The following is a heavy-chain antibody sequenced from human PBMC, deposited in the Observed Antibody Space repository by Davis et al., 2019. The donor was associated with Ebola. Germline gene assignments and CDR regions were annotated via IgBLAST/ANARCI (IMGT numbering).Heavy chain of an antibody. V-gene: IGHV1-18*01. Sequence: ASVKVSCKASGYTFTSYGISWVRQAPGQRLEWMGWIGAYNGNTNYAQKLQGRVTMTTDTSTSTAYMELRSLRSDDTAVYYCARGDGSSRFNWFDPWGQGTLVTVSS. CDR3: ARGDGSSRFNWFDP. J-gene: IGHJ5*02. D-gene: IGHD6-13*01. CDR1: GYTFTSYG. CDR2: IGAYNGNT.